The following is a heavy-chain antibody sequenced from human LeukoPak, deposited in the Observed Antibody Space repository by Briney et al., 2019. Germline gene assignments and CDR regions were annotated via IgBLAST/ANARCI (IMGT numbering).Heavy chain of an antibody. CDR3: ARLWFRESFYYYYYMDV. CDR2: IYYSGST. J-gene: IGHJ6*03. Sequence: SETLSLTCTVSGGSISSSSYYWGWIRQPPGKGLEWIGSIYYSGSTYYNPSLKSRVTISVDTSKNQFSLKLSSVTAADTAVYYCARLWFRESFYYYYYMDVWGKGTTVTVSS. CDR1: GGSISSSSYY. D-gene: IGHD3-10*01. V-gene: IGHV4-39*01.